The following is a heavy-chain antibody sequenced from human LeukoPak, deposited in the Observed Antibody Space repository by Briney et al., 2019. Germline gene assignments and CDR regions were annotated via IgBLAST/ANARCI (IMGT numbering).Heavy chain of an antibody. J-gene: IGHJ4*02. D-gene: IGHD3-10*01. CDR2: ISYDGINK. CDR3: ARGDYYGSGSYPYYFDY. V-gene: IGHV3-30-3*01. CDR1: GFSISSYA. Sequence: GGSLRLSCAASGFSISSYAMHWVRQAPGKGLEWMTVISYDGINKYYADSVRGRFTLSRDTSKNTLYVQMSSLRAEDTAVYYCARGDYYGSGSYPYYFDYWGQGTLVTVSS.